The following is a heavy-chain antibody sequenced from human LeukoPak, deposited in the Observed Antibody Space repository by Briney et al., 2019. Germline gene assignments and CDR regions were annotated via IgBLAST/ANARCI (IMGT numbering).Heavy chain of an antibody. CDR1: GFTFSSYG. Sequence: GGSLRLSCAASGFTFSSYGMHWVRQAPGKGREWVAVIWYDGSNKYYADSVKGRFTISRDNSKNTLYLQMNSLRAEDTAVYYCARGHRRLGAVNDAFDIWGQGTMVTVSS. CDR3: ARGHRRLGAVNDAFDI. V-gene: IGHV3-33*01. CDR2: IWYDGSNK. D-gene: IGHD6-13*01. J-gene: IGHJ3*02.